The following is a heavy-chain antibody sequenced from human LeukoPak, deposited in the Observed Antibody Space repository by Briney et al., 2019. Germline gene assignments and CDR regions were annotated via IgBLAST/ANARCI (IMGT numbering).Heavy chain of an antibody. CDR1: GFTFSSYS. V-gene: IGHV3-21*01. J-gene: IGHJ3*02. Sequence: PGGSLRLSCAASGFTFSSYSMIWVRQAPGKGLEWVSSISSSSSYIYYADSVKGRFTISRDNAKNSLYLQMNSLRAEDTAVYYCAREKVTKGAFDIWGQGTMVTVSS. D-gene: IGHD4-11*01. CDR3: AREKVTKGAFDI. CDR2: ISSSSSYI.